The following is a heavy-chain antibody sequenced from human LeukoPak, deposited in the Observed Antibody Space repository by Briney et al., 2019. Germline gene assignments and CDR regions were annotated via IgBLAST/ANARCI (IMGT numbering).Heavy chain of an antibody. CDR1: GGSISSSNW. CDR3: ATALGDCSSTSCYTGGYYYYYGMDV. V-gene: IGHV4-4*02. D-gene: IGHD2-2*02. J-gene: IGHJ6*02. CDR2: IYHSGST. Sequence: SETLSLTCAVSGGSISSSNWWSWVRQPPGKGLEWIGEIYHSGSTNYNPSLKSRVTISVDKSKNQFSLKLSSVTAVDTAVYYCATALGDCSSTSCYTGGYYYYYGMDVWGQGTTVTVSS.